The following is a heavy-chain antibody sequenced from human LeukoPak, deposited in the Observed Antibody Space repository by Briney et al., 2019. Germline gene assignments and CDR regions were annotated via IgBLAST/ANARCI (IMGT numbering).Heavy chain of an antibody. Sequence: GRSLRLSCAASEFTFNNHDMHWVRQAPGKGLEWVAAISYDGRNKYYADSVKGRFTISRDNSKNTLNLQMNSLRTEDTAVFYCAKPRDIDSWAFDVWGQGTLVTVYS. CDR3: AKPRDIDSWAFDV. D-gene: IGHD2-15*01. CDR2: ISYDGRNK. CDR1: EFTFNNHD. V-gene: IGHV3-30*18. J-gene: IGHJ4*02.